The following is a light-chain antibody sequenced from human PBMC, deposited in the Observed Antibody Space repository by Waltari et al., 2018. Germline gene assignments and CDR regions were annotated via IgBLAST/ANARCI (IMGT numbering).Light chain of an antibody. Sequence: QSVLAQQPSVSGAPGQRVTISCSGSSSNIGAGSDVPCSQHLPGTAPKLLFYGNSNRPSGVPDRFSGSKSGTSASLAITVLQAEDEADYYCQSYDSSLSGSVFGGGTKLTVL. J-gene: IGLJ3*02. CDR2: GNS. V-gene: IGLV1-40*01. CDR1: SSNIGAGSD. CDR3: QSYDSSLSGSV.